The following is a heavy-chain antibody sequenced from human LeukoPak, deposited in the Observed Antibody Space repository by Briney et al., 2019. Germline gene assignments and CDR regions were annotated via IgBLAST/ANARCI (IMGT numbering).Heavy chain of an antibody. V-gene: IGHV4-34*01. CDR1: GGSFSGYY. CDR2: INHSGST. D-gene: IGHD5-18*01. J-gene: IGHJ4*02. Sequence: SETLSLTCAVYGGSFSGYYWSWVRQPPGKGLEWIGEINHSGSTNYNPSLKSRVTISLATSKIQFSLKLSSVTAADTAVYYCAGSPSIQLWFLVDYWGQGTLVTVSS. CDR3: AGSPSIQLWFLVDY.